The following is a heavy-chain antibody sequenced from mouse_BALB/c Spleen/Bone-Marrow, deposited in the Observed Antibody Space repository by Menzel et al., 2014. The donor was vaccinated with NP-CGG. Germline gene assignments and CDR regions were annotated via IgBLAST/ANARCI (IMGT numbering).Heavy chain of an antibody. CDR1: GFPFSSSA. V-gene: IGHV5-9-3*01. CDR3: ARRGENALLRPRYFDV. Sequence: EVQGEESGGRLVQPGGSLNLSCAVSGFPFSSSALSWVRQTPEKRLERVATITIGGSYTFETVSVSGRFTITIDNAKNTLYLQMSSLRYEDTAMYYCARRGENALLRPRYFDVWCAWSRVAVSA. J-gene: IGHJ1*01. CDR2: ITIGGSYT. D-gene: IGHD1-2*01.